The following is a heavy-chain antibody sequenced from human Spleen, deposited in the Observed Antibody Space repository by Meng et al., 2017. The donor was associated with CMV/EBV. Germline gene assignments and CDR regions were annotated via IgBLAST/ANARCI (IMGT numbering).Heavy chain of an antibody. CDR1: GGSVSGPSYY. CDR2: IYYDGST. CDR3: ARDNGGRFDP. J-gene: IGHJ5*02. Sequence: SETLSLTCTVSGGSVSGPSYYWNWIRQPPGKGLEWIGYIYYDGSTKYNPSLKSRVTISEDTSKNHFSLKLSSVTAADTAAYYCARDNGGRFDPWGQGTLVTVSS. V-gene: IGHV4-61*03. D-gene: IGHD4-23*01.